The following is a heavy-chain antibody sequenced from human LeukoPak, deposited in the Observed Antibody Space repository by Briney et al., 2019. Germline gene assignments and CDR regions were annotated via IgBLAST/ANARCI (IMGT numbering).Heavy chain of an antibody. CDR2: IYHSGST. CDR3: ATYLGAAAGAFDI. CDR1: GYSISSGYY. J-gene: IGHJ4*02. D-gene: IGHD6-13*01. V-gene: IGHV4-38-2*02. Sequence: SETLSLTCTVSGYSISSGYYWGWIRQPPGKGLEWIGSIYHSGSTYYNPSLKSRVTISVDTSKNQFSLKLNSVAAADTAVYYCATYLGAAAGAFDIWGQGTLVTVSS.